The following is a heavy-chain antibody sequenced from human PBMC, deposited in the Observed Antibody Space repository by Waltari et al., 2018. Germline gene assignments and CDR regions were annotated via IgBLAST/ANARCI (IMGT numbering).Heavy chain of an antibody. Sequence: QVQLQESGQGLLKPSGTLSLTFAVPGDSISGNYLCSWVRQSLEEGLEWIGQVHHSGKIHYDASLQSQSTISLDNPNRQFSLNLNSVTAADTAVYYCACYRAVELVFDYWGRGTLVTVSS. D-gene: IGHD6-6*01. V-gene: IGHV4-4*02. CDR2: VHHSGKI. CDR1: GDSISGNYL. J-gene: IGHJ4*02. CDR3: ACYRAVELVFDY.